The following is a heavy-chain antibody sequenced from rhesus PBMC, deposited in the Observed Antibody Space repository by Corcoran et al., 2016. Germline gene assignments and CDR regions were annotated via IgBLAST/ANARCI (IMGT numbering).Heavy chain of an antibody. D-gene: IGHD3-34*01. Sequence: EVQLVESGGGLAKHGGSLRLSCAASGFTVSDYYKHWVRQASGKGLEWGSLISKVVGGTWYADSVKGIFTISSENAKNTLYLQMDSLRAEDTAVYYCAGVPGRIVDYWGQGVLVTVSS. CDR2: ISKVVGGT. J-gene: IGHJ4*01. CDR3: AGVPGRIVDY. V-gene: IGHV3-59*01. CDR1: GFTVSDYY.